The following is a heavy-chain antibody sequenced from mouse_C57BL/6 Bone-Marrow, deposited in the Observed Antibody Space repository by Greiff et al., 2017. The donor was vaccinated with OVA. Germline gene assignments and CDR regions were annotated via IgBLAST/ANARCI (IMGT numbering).Heavy chain of an antibody. D-gene: IGHD1-1*01. Sequence: QVQLQQSGAELVRPGPSVKMSCKASGYTFTNYWIGWAKQRPGHGLEWIGDIYPGGGYTNYNEKFKGKATLTADKSSSTAYMQFSSLTSEDSAIYYGARGYYYGSSHYYAMDYWGQGTSVTVSS. CDR2: IYPGGGYT. CDR3: ARGYYYGSSHYYAMDY. J-gene: IGHJ4*01. CDR1: GYTFTNYW. V-gene: IGHV1-63*01.